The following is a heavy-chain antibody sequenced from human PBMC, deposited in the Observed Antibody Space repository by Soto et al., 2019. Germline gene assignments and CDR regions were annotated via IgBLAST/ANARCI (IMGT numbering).Heavy chain of an antibody. CDR1: GFTFSSYW. Sequence: PGGSLRLSCAASGFTFSSYWMHWVRQAPGKGLVWVSRINSDGSSTSYADSVKGRFTISRDNAKNTLYLQMNSLRAEDTAVYYCARGKPLQLWSPNYYYYGMDVWGQGTTVTVSS. CDR3: ARGKPLQLWSPNYYYYGMDV. CDR2: INSDGSST. D-gene: IGHD5-18*01. J-gene: IGHJ6*02. V-gene: IGHV3-74*01.